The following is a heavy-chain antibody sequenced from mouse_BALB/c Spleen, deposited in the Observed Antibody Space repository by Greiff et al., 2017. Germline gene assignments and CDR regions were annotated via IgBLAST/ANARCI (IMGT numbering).Heavy chain of an antibody. CDR2: INPNNGGT. V-gene: IGHV1-18*01. CDR3: ARLDGNPAY. D-gene: IGHD2-1*01. J-gene: IGHJ3*01. Sequence: DVQLQESGPELVKPGASVKIPCKASGYTFTDYNMDWVKQSHGKSLEWIGDINPNNGGTIYNQKFKGKATLTVDKSSSTAYMELRSLTSEDTAVYYCARLDGNPAYWGQGTLVTVSA. CDR1: GYTFTDYN.